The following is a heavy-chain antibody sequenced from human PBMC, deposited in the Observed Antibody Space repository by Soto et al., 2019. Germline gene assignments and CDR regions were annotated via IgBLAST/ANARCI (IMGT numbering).Heavy chain of an antibody. CDR1: GGTFSSYT. V-gene: IGHV1-69*02. Sequence: SVKVSCQPSGGTFSSYTISWVRQAPGQGLEWMGRIIPILGIANYAQKLQGRVTITADKSTSTAYMELSSLRSEDTAVYYCARPVAVAGTVGWVDPWGQGTLVTVSS. CDR3: ARPVAVAGTVGWVDP. CDR2: IIPILGIA. D-gene: IGHD6-19*01. J-gene: IGHJ5*02.